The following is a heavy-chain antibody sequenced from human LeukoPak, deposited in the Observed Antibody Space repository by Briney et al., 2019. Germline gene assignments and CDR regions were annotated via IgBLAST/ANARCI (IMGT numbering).Heavy chain of an antibody. J-gene: IGHJ4*02. D-gene: IGHD5-12*01. Sequence: GASVKVSCKASGYTFTGYYMHWVRQAPGQGLEWMGWINPNSGDTNYAQKFQGRVTMTRDTSIRTAYLELSGLRSDDTAVYYCAKNPYEYYFDYWGQGTLATVSS. CDR1: GYTFTGYY. V-gene: IGHV1-2*02. CDR3: AKNPYEYYFDY. CDR2: INPNSGDT.